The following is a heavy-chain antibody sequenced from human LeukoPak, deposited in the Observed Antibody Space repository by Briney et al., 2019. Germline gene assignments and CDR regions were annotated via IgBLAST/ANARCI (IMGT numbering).Heavy chain of an antibody. CDR2: ISAYSGNT. Sequence: ASVKVPCKASGYTFTSYGISWVRQAPGQGLEWMGWISAYSGNTNYAQKLQGRVTMTTDTSTSTAYMELRSLRSDDTAVYYCARAPGVLLWFGELSPTDYWGQGTLVTVSS. V-gene: IGHV1-18*01. CDR1: GYTFTSYG. D-gene: IGHD3-10*01. CDR3: ARAPGVLLWFGELSPTDY. J-gene: IGHJ4*02.